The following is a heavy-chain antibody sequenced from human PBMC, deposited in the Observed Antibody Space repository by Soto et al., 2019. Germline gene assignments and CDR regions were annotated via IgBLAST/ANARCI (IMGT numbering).Heavy chain of an antibody. Sequence: EVQLVESGGGLVQPGGSLRLSCVASGFTFSSYWMHWVRQAPGKGLVWVSSISNDGSSIYADPVKGRFTISRDNANNTLYLQMTSLRAEDTAVYYLARLPNQGPPNWGQGTLVIVSP. CDR1: GFTFSSYW. CDR3: ARLPNQGPPN. CDR2: ISNDGSS. V-gene: IGHV3-74*01. J-gene: IGHJ1*01.